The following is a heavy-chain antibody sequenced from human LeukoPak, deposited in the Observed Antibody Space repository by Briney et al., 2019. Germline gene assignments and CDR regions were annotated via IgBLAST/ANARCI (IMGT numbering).Heavy chain of an antibody. J-gene: IGHJ4*02. Sequence: PGGSLRLSYAASGFTFSSYAMSWVRQAPGKGLEWVSAISGSGGSTYYADSVKGRFTISRDNSKNTLYLQMNSLRAEDTAVYYCAKHGYSYGYELRVDYWGQGTLVTVSS. V-gene: IGHV3-23*01. CDR3: AKHGYSYGYELRVDY. CDR1: GFTFSSYA. CDR2: ISGSGGST. D-gene: IGHD5-18*01.